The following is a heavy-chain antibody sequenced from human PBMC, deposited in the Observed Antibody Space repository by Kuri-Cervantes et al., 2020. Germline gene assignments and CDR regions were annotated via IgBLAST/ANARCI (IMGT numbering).Heavy chain of an antibody. CDR2: IRSKANNYAT. CDR3: TINPYYYDSSGYP. CDR1: GFTFSGSA. V-gene: IGHV3-73*01. Sequence: GESLKISCAASGFTFSGSAMHWVRQASGKGLEWVGRIRSKANNYATAYAASVKGRFTVSRDDSKNTAYLQMNSLKTEDTAVYYCTINPYYYDSSGYPWGQGTLVTVSS. J-gene: IGHJ5*02. D-gene: IGHD3-22*01.